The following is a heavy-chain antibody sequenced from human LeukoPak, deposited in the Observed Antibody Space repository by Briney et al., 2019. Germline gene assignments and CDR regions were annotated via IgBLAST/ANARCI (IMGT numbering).Heavy chain of an antibody. D-gene: IGHD2-15*01. CDR2: INHSGST. V-gene: IGHV4-34*01. J-gene: IGHJ5*02. CDR3: ARGDIVVVVAATRNWFDP. CDR1: GGSFSGYY. Sequence: SETLSLTCAVYGGSFSGYYWSWIRQPPGKGLEWIGEINHSGSTNYNPSLKSRVTISVDTSKNQFSLELSSVTAADTAVYYCARGDIVVVVAATRNWFDPWGQGTLVTVSS.